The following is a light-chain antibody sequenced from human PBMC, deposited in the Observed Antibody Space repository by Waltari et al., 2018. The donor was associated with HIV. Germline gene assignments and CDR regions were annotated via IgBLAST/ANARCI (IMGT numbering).Light chain of an antibody. CDR3: CSYAGSRTWV. J-gene: IGLJ3*02. CDR1: SSDVGGYNF. CDR2: DVF. Sequence: SALTQPASVSGSPGQSLTVSCPGTSSDVGGYNFVSWYQQHPGQAHKLIIFDVFKRPAGVSERFSGSRSGNTASLTVSGLQAEDEADYYCCSYAGSRTWVFGGGTALTVL. V-gene: IGLV2-23*02.